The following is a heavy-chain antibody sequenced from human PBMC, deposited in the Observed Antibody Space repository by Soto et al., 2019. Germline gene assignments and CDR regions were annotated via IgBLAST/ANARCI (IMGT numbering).Heavy chain of an antibody. J-gene: IGHJ4*02. CDR3: ALRSMAVVPEY. V-gene: IGHV4-59*01. Sequence: QVQLQESGPGLVKPSETLSLTCAVSGDSISSYYCMWIRQPPGKGLESIGYLYYGRSANYNPSLKSRVTSSVGTSTNQCSLTLSSMAAADTAVYYCALRSMAVVPEYWGQGTLVTVSS. CDR2: LYYGRSA. CDR1: GDSISSYY. D-gene: IGHD3-22*01.